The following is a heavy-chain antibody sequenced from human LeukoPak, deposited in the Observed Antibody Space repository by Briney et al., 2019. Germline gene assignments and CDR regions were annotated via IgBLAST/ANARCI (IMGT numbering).Heavy chain of an antibody. D-gene: IGHD6-13*01. CDR2: ISSSSSYI. CDR1: GFTFSSYS. CDR3: ARDEKQQLEFDY. V-gene: IGHV3-21*01. J-gene: IGHJ4*02. Sequence: GGSLRLSCAASGFTFSSYSMNWVRQAPGKGLEWVSSISSSSSYIYYADSVKGRFTISRDNAKNSLYLQMNSLRAEDTAVYCCARDEKQQLEFDYWGQGTLVTVSS.